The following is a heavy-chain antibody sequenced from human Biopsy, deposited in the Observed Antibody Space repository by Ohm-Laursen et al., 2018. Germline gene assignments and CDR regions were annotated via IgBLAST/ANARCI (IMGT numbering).Heavy chain of an antibody. CDR3: VREPKTGTAEAWYFDL. CDR2: ISYNERT. D-gene: IGHD3-9*01. J-gene: IGHJ2*01. Sequence: TPSLTCGVSGASVKTSGYFWAWIRQRPGKGLEWIGYISYNERTHYNPSLTSRLAISFDTSNNRISLQLRSVSVADTAVYYCVREPKTGTAEAWYFDLWGRGSPVTVSS. CDR1: GASVKTSGYF. V-gene: IGHV4-31*11.